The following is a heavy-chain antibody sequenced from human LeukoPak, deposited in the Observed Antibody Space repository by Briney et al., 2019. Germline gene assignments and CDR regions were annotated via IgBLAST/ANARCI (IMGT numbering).Heavy chain of an antibody. Sequence: SVKVSCKASGGTFSSYAISLVRQAPGQGLEWMGRTIPIFGTANYAQKFQGRVTITTDESTSTAYMELSSLRSEDPAVHYCPRLSPDTAMVTFPYAFYIWGQGTMVTVSS. D-gene: IGHD5-18*01. CDR2: TIPIFGTA. J-gene: IGHJ3*02. V-gene: IGHV1-69*05. CDR1: GGTFSSYA. CDR3: PRLSPDTAMVTFPYAFYI.